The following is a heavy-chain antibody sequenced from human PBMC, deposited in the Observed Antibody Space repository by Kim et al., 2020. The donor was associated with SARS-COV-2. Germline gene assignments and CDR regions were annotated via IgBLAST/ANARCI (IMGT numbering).Heavy chain of an antibody. J-gene: IGHJ4*02. CDR2: ISSSGSTI. D-gene: IGHD4-4*01. CDR3: ARGVGWMATVYYFDY. Sequence: GGSLRLSCAASGFTFSDYYMSWIRQAPGQGLEWVSYISSSGSTIYYADSVKGRFTISRDNAKNSLYLQMNSLRAEDTAVYYCARGVGWMATVYYFDYWGQGTLVTVSS. CDR1: GFTFSDYY. V-gene: IGHV3-11*01.